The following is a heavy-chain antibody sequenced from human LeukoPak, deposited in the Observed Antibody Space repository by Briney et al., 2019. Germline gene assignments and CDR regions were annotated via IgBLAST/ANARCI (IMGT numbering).Heavy chain of an antibody. CDR1: GFTFSSYS. CDR3: ARDRGGSYSAIDC. J-gene: IGHJ4*02. CDR2: ISSSSSTI. Sequence: GGSLRLSRAASGFTFSSYSMNWVRQAPGKGLEWVSFISSSSSTIYYADSVKGRFTISRDNAKNSLYLQMNSLRAEDTAVYYCARDRGGSYSAIDCWGQGTLVTVSS. D-gene: IGHD1-26*01. V-gene: IGHV3-48*04.